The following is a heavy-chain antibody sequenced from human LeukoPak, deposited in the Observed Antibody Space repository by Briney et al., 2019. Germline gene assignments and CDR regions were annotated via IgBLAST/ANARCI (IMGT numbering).Heavy chain of an antibody. CDR1: SGSISSYF. D-gene: IGHD5-24*01. CDR3: ASQKDGYSFDY. CDR2: IYYGGST. V-gene: IGHV4-39*01. Sequence: SETLSLTCTVSSGSISSYFWGWIRQPPGKGLEWIGSIYYGGSTYSNPSLKSRVTISVDTSKNQFSLKLSSVTAADTAVYYCASQKDGYSFDYWGQGTLVTVSS. J-gene: IGHJ4*02.